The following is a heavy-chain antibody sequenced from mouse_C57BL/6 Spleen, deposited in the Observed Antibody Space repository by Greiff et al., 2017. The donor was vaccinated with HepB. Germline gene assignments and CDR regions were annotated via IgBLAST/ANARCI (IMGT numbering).Heavy chain of an antibody. J-gene: IGHJ1*03. CDR1: GYAFSSSW. CDR2: IYPGDGDT. CDR3: ARSMNSNHWYFDV. V-gene: IGHV1-82*01. D-gene: IGHD2-3*01. Sequence: QVQLQQSGPELVKPGASVKISCKASGYAFSSSWMNWVKQRPGKGLEWIGRIYPGDGDTNYNGKFKGKATLTADKSSSTAYMQLSSLTSEDSAVYFCARSMNSNHWYFDVWGTGTTVTVSS.